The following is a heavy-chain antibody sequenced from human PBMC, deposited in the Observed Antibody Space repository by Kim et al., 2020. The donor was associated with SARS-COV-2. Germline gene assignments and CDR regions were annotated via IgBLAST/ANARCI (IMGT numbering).Heavy chain of an antibody. CDR2: INAGNGNT. CDR3: AREESYTMIDDY. Sequence: ASVKVSCKASGYTFTSYAMHWVRQAPGQRLEWMGWINAGNGNTKYSQKFQGRVTITRDTSASTAYMELSSLRSEDTAVYYCAREESYTMIDDYWGQGTLVTVSS. J-gene: IGHJ4*02. CDR1: GYTFTSYA. D-gene: IGHD3-22*01. V-gene: IGHV1-3*01.